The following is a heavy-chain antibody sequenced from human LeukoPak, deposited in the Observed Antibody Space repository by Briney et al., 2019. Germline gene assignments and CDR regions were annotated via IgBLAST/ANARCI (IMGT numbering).Heavy chain of an antibody. Sequence: GGSLRLSCTASGFTFGDCAMSWFRQAPGKGLEWVGFIRSKAYGGTTEYAAPVKGRFTISRDDSKSIAYLQMNSLKTEDTAVYSCAREGNYYGSGSYDYWGQGTLVTVSS. CDR2: IRSKAYGGTT. J-gene: IGHJ4*02. V-gene: IGHV3-49*03. CDR3: AREGNYYGSGSYDY. D-gene: IGHD3-10*01. CDR1: GFTFGDCA.